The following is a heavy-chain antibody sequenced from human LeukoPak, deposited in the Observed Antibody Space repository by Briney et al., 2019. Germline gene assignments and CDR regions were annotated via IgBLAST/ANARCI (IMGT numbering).Heavy chain of an antibody. D-gene: IGHD5-24*01. J-gene: IGHJ3*02. CDR2: IYYSGST. CDR1: GGSISSYY. V-gene: IGHV4-39*07. CDR3: ARDKGGRWLQNAFDI. Sequence: SETLSLTCTVSGGSISSYYWGWIRQPPGKGLEWIGSIYYSGSTYYNPSLKSRVTISVDTSKNQFSLKLSSVTAADTAVYYCARDKGGRWLQNAFDIWGQGTMVTVSS.